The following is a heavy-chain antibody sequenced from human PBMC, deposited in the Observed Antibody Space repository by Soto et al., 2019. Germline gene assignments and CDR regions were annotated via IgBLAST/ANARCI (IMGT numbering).Heavy chain of an antibody. J-gene: IGHJ4*02. V-gene: IGHV5-10-1*01. Sequence: GESLKISCKGSGYSFAGYWITWVRQKPGKGLEWMGRIDPSDSQTYYSPSFRGHVTISATKSITTVFLQWSSLGASDTAMYYCARQIYDSDNGPNFQYYFDSWGQGTPVTVSS. CDR3: ARQIYDSDNGPNFQYYFDS. D-gene: IGHD3-22*01. CDR1: GYSFAGYW. CDR2: IDPSDSQT.